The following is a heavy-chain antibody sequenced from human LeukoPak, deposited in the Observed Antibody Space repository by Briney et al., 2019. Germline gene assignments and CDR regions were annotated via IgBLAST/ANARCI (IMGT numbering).Heavy chain of an antibody. D-gene: IGHD7-27*01. CDR3: AREIATNGGRYFDY. V-gene: IGHV3-74*01. CDR2: INIDGSST. Sequence: WGSLRLSCADSGFTFSSYWMHWVRQAPGKGLGLVARINIDGSSTNNADSVKGRFTISRDNAKNTLYLQMNSLRAEDTAFYYCAREIATNGGRYFDYWGQGTLVTVSS. J-gene: IGHJ4*02. CDR1: GFTFSSYW.